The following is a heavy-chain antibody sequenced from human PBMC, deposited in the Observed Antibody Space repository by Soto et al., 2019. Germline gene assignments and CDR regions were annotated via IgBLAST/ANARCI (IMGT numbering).Heavy chain of an antibody. J-gene: IGHJ6*02. D-gene: IGHD2-2*01. CDR3: ARDEQDIVVVPAAMSYYYYGMDV. Sequence: ASVKVSCKASGYTFTSYGISWVRQAPGQGLEWMGWISAYNGNTNYAQKLQGRVTMTTDTSTSTAYMELRSLRSDDTAVYYCARDEQDIVVVPAAMSYYYYGMDVWGQGTTVTVSS. CDR1: GYTFTSYG. CDR2: ISAYNGNT. V-gene: IGHV1-18*01.